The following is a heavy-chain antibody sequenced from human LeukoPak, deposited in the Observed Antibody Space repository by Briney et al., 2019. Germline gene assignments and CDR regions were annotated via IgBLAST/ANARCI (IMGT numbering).Heavy chain of an antibody. Sequence: PGGSLRLSCAASGITFSSYSMNWVRQAPGKGLEWVSSISSSSSYIYYADSVKGRFTISRDNAKNSLYLQMNSLRAEDTAVYYCARVARDYDSSGYDYWGQGTLVTVSS. CDR1: GITFSSYS. J-gene: IGHJ4*02. CDR2: ISSSSSYI. D-gene: IGHD3-22*01. CDR3: ARVARDYDSSGYDY. V-gene: IGHV3-21*01.